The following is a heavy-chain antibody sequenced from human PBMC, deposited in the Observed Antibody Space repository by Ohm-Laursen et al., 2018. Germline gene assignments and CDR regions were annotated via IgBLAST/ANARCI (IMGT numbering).Heavy chain of an antibody. CDR2: IKGDGSET. CDR1: GFTFTSCW. J-gene: IGHJ4*02. V-gene: IGHV3-7*01. D-gene: IGHD2/OR15-2a*01. Sequence: SLRLSCSASGFTFTSCWMSRVRQTPGKGLEWVANIKGDGSETHYVDSVKGRFTISRDNGKNSLYLQMSNLRGEDTAVYYCATYHCGNSAFRDWGQGSLVTVSS. CDR3: ATYHCGNSAFRD.